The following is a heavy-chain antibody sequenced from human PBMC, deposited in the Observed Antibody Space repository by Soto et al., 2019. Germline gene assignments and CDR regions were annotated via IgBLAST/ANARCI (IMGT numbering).Heavy chain of an antibody. J-gene: IGHJ3*02. D-gene: IGHD2-15*01. V-gene: IGHV4-34*01. CDR1: GGSFSGYY. Sequence: QVQLQQWGAGLLKPSETLSLTCAVYGGSFSGYYWSWIRQPPGKGLEWIGEINHSGSTNYNPSLKSRVTISVDTSKNQFSLKLSSVTAADTAVYYCARYCSGGSCYLLEHAFDIWGQGTMVTVSS. CDR2: INHSGST. CDR3: ARYCSGGSCYLLEHAFDI.